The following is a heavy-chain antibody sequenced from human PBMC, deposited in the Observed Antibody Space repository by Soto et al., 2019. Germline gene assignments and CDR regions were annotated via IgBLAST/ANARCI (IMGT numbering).Heavy chain of an antibody. CDR2: ISYDGSNK. V-gene: IGHV3-30*18. Sequence: EGSLRLSCAASGFTFSSYGMHWVRQAPGKGLEWVAVISYDGSNKYCADSVKGRFTISRDNSKNTLYLQMNSLRAEDTAVYYCAKGCIADRVRYYCDGMDVCGQGPTVTVSS. J-gene: IGHJ6*02. CDR1: GFTFSSYG. D-gene: IGHD6-13*01. CDR3: AKGCIADRVRYYCDGMDV.